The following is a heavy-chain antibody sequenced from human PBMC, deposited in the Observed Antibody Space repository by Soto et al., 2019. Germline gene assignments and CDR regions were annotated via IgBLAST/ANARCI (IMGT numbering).Heavy chain of an antibody. CDR2: IIPIFGTA. CDR3: ARVRDSRLNWFDP. D-gene: IGHD6-13*01. J-gene: IGHJ5*02. CDR1: GGTFSSYA. V-gene: IGHV1-69*13. Sequence: ASVKVSCKASGGTFSSYAISWVRQAPGQGLEWMGGIIPIFGTANYAQKFQGRVTITADESTSTAYMELSSLRSEDTAVYYCARVRDSRLNWFDPWGQGTLVTVSS.